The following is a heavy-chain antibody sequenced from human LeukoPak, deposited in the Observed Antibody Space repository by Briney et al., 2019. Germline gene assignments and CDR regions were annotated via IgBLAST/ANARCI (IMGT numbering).Heavy chain of an antibody. CDR1: GGSFSGYY. CDR3: ARYMITFGGVIVPFDY. V-gene: IGHV4-59*10. J-gene: IGHJ4*02. D-gene: IGHD3-16*02. CDR2: IYNSGST. Sequence: SETLSLTCAVYGGSFSGYYWSWIRQPAGKGLEWIGCIYNSGSTTYNPSLKSRVTISVDTSKNQFSLKLSSVTAADTAVYYCARYMITFGGVIVPFDYWGQGTLVTVSS.